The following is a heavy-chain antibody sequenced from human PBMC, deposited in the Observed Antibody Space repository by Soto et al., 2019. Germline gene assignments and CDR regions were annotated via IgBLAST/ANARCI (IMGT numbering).Heavy chain of an antibody. V-gene: IGHV4-30-4*01. CDR3: ASIWRGLRYFDY. CDR2: IYYSGST. Sequence: PSETLSLTCTVSGGSISSGDYYWSWIRQPPGKGLEWIGYIYYSGSTYYNPSLKSRVTISVDTSKNQFSLKLSSVTAADTAVYYCASIWRGLRYFDYWGQGTLVTVSS. J-gene: IGHJ4*02. D-gene: IGHD3-3*01. CDR1: GGSISSGDYY.